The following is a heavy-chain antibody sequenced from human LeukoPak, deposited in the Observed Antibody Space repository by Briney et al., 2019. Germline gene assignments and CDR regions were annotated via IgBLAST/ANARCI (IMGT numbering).Heavy chain of an antibody. CDR1: GYTFTSYY. V-gene: IGHV1-46*01. D-gene: IGHD6-13*01. Sequence: ASVKVSCKASGYTFTSYYMHWVRQAPGQGLEWMGIINPSGGSTSYAQKFQGRVTMTRDMSTSTVYMELSSLRSEDTAVYYCASSAAGTRYFDYWGQGTLVTVSS. CDR2: INPSGGST. CDR3: ASSAAGTRYFDY. J-gene: IGHJ4*02.